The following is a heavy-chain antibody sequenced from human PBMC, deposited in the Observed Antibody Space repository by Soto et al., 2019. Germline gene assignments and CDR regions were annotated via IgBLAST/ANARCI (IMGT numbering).Heavy chain of an antibody. CDR2: IFSSGST. CDR1: GGSISNYY. J-gene: IGHJ4*02. CDR3: ARQRRDFYY. Sequence: PSETLSLTCTVSGGSISNYYWSWIRQPPGKGLQWIGYIFSSGSTNYNPSLKSRVTISVNTSKDQFSLNLNSVTAADTAVYYCARQRRDFYYWGQGSLVTVSS. V-gene: IGHV4-59*08.